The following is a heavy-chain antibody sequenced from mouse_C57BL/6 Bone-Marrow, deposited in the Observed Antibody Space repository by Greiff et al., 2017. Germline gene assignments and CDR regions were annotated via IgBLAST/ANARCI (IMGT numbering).Heavy chain of an antibody. CDR2: IYPRDGST. CDR1: GYTFTSYD. CDR3: ARGYGNYGRVYAMDY. V-gene: IGHV1-85*01. Sequence: VQLQQSGPELVKPGASVKLSCKASGYTFTSYDINWVKQRPGQGLEWIGWIYPRDGSTKYNEKFKGKATLTVDTSSSTAYMELHSLTSEDSAVYFCARGYGNYGRVYAMDYWGQGTSVTVSS. J-gene: IGHJ4*01. D-gene: IGHD2-10*02.